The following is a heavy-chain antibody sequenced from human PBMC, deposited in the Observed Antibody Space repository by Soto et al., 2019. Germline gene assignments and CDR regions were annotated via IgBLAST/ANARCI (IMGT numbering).Heavy chain of an antibody. D-gene: IGHD2-21*01. CDR1: GFTFSSYA. V-gene: IGHV3-23*01. CDR3: AKVLAYCGGDCYSSPHY. CDR2: ISGSGGST. J-gene: IGHJ4*02. Sequence: PGGSLRLSCAASGFTFSSYAMSWVRQAPGKGLEWVSAISGSGGSTYYADSVKGRFTISRDNSKNTLYLQMNSLRAEDTAVYYCAKVLAYCGGDCYSSPHYWGQGTLVTVSS.